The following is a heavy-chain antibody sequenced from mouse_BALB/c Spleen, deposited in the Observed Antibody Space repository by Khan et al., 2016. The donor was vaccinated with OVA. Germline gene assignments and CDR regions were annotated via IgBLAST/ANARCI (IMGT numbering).Heavy chain of an antibody. CDR2: ISSGSSTI. D-gene: IGHD1-2*01. V-gene: IGHV5-17*02. Sequence: EVELVESGGGLVQPEGSRKLSCAASGFTFSSFEMHWVRQAPEKGLEWVAYISSGSSTIYYADTVKGRFTISRDNPKNTLFLQMTSLRSEDTAMYYCARNYGYYFDYWGQGTTLTVSS. J-gene: IGHJ2*01. CDR3: ARNYGYYFDY. CDR1: GFTFSSFE.